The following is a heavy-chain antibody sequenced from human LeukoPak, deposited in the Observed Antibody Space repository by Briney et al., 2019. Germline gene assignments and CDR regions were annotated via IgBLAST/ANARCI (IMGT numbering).Heavy chain of an antibody. CDR3: ARDPGSGYEEHFDY. D-gene: IGHD5-12*01. J-gene: IGHJ4*02. Sequence: GGSLRLSCAASGFTFSDYCMSWIRQAPGKGLEWASYISSSGSTMYYTDSVKGRFTISRDNAKDSLYLQMNSLRAEDTAVYYCARDPGSGYEEHFDYWGQGTLVTVSS. V-gene: IGHV3-11*01. CDR1: GFTFSDYC. CDR2: ISSSGSTM.